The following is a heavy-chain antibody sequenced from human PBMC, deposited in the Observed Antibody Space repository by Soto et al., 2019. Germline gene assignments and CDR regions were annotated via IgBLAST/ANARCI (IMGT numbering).Heavy chain of an antibody. CDR1: GYTFTSYG. V-gene: IGHV1-18*01. CDR3: ARASEGHYYYYYGMDV. J-gene: IGHJ6*02. Sequence: QVQLVQSGAEVKKPGASVKVSCKASGYTFTSYGISWVRQAPGQGLEWVGWISAYNGNTNYAQKLQGRVTMTTDTSTSTAYMELRSLRSDDTAVYYCARASEGHYYYYYGMDVWGQGTTVTVSS. CDR2: ISAYNGNT.